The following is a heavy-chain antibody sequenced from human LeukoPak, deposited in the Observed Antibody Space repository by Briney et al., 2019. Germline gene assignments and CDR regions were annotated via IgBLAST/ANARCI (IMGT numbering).Heavy chain of an antibody. V-gene: IGHV3-23*01. CDR2: ISGSGGST. J-gene: IGHJ5*02. CDR3: AKDLKGYSPPNWFDP. CDR1: AFTFSSYA. Sequence: GGSLRLSCAASAFTFSSYAMSWVLHAPGKGLDWLSAISGSGGSTYYADSVKGRFTISRDNSKNTLYLQMNSLRAEDTAVYYCAKDLKGYSPPNWFDPWGQGTLVTVSS. D-gene: IGHD3-22*01.